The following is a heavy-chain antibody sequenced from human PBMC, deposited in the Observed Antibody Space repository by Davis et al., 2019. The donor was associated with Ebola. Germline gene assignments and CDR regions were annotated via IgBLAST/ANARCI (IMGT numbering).Heavy chain of an antibody. J-gene: IGHJ4*02. V-gene: IGHV4-4*07. Sequence: SETLSLTCTVSGGSISSYYWSWIRQPAGKGLEWIGRIYTSGSTNYNPSLKSRVTMSVDTSKNQFSLKLSSVTAADTAVYYCATLPGGYGGKLVLWPHWGQGTLVTVSS. CDR2: IYTSGST. CDR3: ATLPGGYGGKLVLWPH. CDR1: GGSISSYY. D-gene: IGHD4-23*01.